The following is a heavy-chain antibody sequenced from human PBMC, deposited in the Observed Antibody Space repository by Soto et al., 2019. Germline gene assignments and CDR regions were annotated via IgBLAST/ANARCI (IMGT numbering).Heavy chain of an antibody. CDR2: IVPLYRTA. D-gene: IGHD6-19*01. V-gene: IGHV1-69*13. CDR3: VRDSGAKLFSS. Sequence: GASVQISCKSSGVTFSSYRINWVRQAPGQGLEWVGGIVPLYRTADYAQKFQGRVTITADESARISYRELRSLKSQDTAVFYFVRDSGAKLFSSWGQGHLVTVS. J-gene: IGHJ4*02. CDR1: GVTFSSYR.